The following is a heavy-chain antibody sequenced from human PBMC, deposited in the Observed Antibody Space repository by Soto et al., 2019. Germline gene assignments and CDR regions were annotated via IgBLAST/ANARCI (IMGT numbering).Heavy chain of an antibody. V-gene: IGHV4-61*05. CDR1: GDSISSSTYF. J-gene: IGHJ5*02. D-gene: IGHD3-10*01. CDR3: ARVAGGVKAFDH. CDR2: MSYSGST. Sequence: PSETLSLTCTVSGDSISSSTYFWGWVRQPPGKGLEWIAYMSYSGSTNYNPSLKSRVSISIDTSKNQFSLQLRSATTADRAVYYCARVAGGVKAFDHWGQGTLVSVSS.